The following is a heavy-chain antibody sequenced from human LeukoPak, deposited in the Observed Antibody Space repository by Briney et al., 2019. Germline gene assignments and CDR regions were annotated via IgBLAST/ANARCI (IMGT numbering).Heavy chain of an antibody. Sequence: GGSLRLSCAASGFSFSISWMLWVRQTPGNGLGWLSCISPVGSSTSYADSVKGRFTVSRDIARNTLSLQMNSLKAEDSAVYYCARLQGITPQPMTEGFDIWGQGTMVTVSS. CDR3: ARLQGITPQPMTEGFDI. CDR1: GFSFSISW. V-gene: IGHV3-74*01. CDR2: ISPVGSST. J-gene: IGHJ3*02. D-gene: IGHD3-16*01.